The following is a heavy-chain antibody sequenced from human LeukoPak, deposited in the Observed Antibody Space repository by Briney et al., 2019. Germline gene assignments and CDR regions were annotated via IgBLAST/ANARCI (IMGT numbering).Heavy chain of an antibody. CDR3: ARGGIGYCSGGSCCNWFDP. V-gene: IGHV4-34*01. CDR2: INHSGST. D-gene: IGHD2-15*01. Sequence: SETLSLTCAVYGGSFSGYYWSWIRQPPGKGLEWIGEINHSGSTNYNPSLKSRVTISVDTSKNQFSLKLSSVTAADTAVYYCARGGIGYCSGGSCCNWFDPWGQGTLVTVSS. J-gene: IGHJ5*02. CDR1: GGSFSGYY.